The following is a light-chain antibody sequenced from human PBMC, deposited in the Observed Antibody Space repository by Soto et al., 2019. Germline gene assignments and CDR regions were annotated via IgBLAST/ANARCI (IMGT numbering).Light chain of an antibody. Sequence: DIQMTQSPSSLSASVGDRVTITCRANQGFTNYLTWYHQKPGKAPKRLIYGASNLHSGVPSRFSGSGSGTEFTLTISSLQPEDFATYYCLQHNSFPWTFGQGTKVEIK. CDR2: GAS. V-gene: IGKV1-17*01. J-gene: IGKJ1*01. CDR3: LQHNSFPWT. CDR1: QGFTNY.